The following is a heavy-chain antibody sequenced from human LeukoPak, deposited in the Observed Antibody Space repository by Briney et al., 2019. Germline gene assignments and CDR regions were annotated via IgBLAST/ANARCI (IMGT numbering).Heavy chain of an antibody. J-gene: IGHJ3*02. D-gene: IGHD2/OR15-2a*01. CDR2: IYSGGSI. CDR3: ARDSIGGRGAFDI. V-gene: IGHV3-66*01. CDR1: GFTVSSNY. Sequence: GGSLRLSCAASGFTVSSNYMTWVRQAPGKGLEWVSVIYSGGSINYADSVKGRFTISRDNSKNTLFLQMNSLTAEDTAVYYCARDSIGGRGAFDIWGQGTMVTVSS.